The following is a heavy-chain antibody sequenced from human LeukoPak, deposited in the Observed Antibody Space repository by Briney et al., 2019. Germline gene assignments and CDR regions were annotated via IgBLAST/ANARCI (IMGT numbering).Heavy chain of an antibody. CDR2: ISYDGSNK. CDR3: AKGIGVAAAGTDDY. Sequence: GGSLRLSCAASGFTFSSYGMHWVRQAPGKGLEWVAVISYDGSNKYYADSVKGRFTISRDNSKNTLYLQMNSLRAEDTAVYYCAKGIGVAAAGTDDYWGQGTLVTVSS. D-gene: IGHD6-13*01. CDR1: GFTFSSYG. V-gene: IGHV3-30*18. J-gene: IGHJ4*02.